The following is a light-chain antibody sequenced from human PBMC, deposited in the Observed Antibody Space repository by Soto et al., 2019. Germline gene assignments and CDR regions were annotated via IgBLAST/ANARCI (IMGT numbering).Light chain of an antibody. J-gene: IGKJ5*01. CDR3: YRCA. CDR2: DAS. Sequence: DDRSARSACIPCSSVEHRVTITCRSSQTITNWLAWYQQKPGKAPRLLIYDASSLESWVPSRFSGSGSGTEFTLNISSLRGDDIAAYSRYRCACGPATLLEIK. V-gene: IGKV1-5*01. CDR1: QTITNW.